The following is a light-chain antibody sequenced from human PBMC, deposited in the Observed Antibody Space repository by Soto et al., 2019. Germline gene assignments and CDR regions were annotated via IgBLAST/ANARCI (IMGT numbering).Light chain of an antibody. CDR3: QQYNSYPWT. J-gene: IGKJ1*01. CDR2: DAS. CDR1: QSISSW. Sequence: QMTQSPSTLSASVGDRVTITCRASQSISSWLAWYQQKPGKAPKLLIYDASSLESGVPSRFSGSGSGTEFTLTISSLQPDDFATYYCQQYNSYPWTFGQGTKVDIK. V-gene: IGKV1-5*01.